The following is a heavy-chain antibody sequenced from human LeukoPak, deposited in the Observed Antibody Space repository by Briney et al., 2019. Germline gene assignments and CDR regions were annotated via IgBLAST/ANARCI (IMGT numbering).Heavy chain of an antibody. CDR2: INHSGST. J-gene: IGHJ5*02. CDR1: GGSFSGYY. D-gene: IGHD5-18*01. V-gene: IGHV4-34*01. Sequence: SETLSLTCAVYGGSFSGYYWSWIRQPPGKGLEWIGEINHSGSTNYNPSLKSRVTISVDTSKNQFSLKLSSVTAADTAMYYCACSPDTAMVPNWFDPWGQGTLVTVSS. CDR3: ACSPDTAMVPNWFDP.